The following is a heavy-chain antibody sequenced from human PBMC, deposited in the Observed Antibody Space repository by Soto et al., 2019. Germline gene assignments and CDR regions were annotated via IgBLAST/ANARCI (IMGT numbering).Heavy chain of an antibody. CDR1: VFTFSNYA. V-gene: IGHV3-23*01. Sequence: PVGSLRLSCASSVFTFSNYAMHCVRQSPGKGLKWVSGIGVSGTGLYYADSVKGRFTISRDNPRNTLDLQMSSLRVDDTAVYYCARKTTGNHPFELWGQGTLVHVSS. CDR3: ARKTTGNHPFEL. J-gene: IGHJ4*02. CDR2: IGVSGTGL. D-gene: IGHD3-10*01.